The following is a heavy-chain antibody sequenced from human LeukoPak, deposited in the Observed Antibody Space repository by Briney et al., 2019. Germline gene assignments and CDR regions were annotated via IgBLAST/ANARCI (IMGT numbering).Heavy chain of an antibody. V-gene: IGHV1-18*01. CDR3: ARVECSSTTCYDDY. D-gene: IGHD2-2*01. Sequence: ASVKVSCKTSGYTFRSYAISWVRQAPGQGLERMGWINVYNGYTNYARNLQGRVTLSTDTSTSIPYMGVRSLRSDDTAVYYCARVECSSTTCYDDYWGQGTLVIVSS. J-gene: IGHJ4*02. CDR2: INVYNGYT. CDR1: GYTFRSYA.